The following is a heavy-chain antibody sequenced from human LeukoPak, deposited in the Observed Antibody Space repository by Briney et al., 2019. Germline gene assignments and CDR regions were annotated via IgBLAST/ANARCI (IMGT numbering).Heavy chain of an antibody. J-gene: IGHJ4*02. V-gene: IGHV4-61*05. Sequence: SETLSLTCTVSGGSISSSSYYWGWIRQPPGKGLEWIGYIYYSGSTNYNPSLKSRVTISVDTSKNQFSLKLSSVTAADTAVYYCARGRSGGRLWGQGTLVTVSS. CDR3: ARGRSGGRL. CDR1: GGSISSSSYY. CDR2: IYYSGST. D-gene: IGHD2-15*01.